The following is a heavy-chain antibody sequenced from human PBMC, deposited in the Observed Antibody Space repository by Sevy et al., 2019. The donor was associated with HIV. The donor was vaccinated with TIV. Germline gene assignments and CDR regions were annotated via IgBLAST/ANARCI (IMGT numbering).Heavy chain of an antibody. CDR3: ASLPNNYYDSGGYSGNDAFDI. Sequence: GGSLRLSCAASGFTFSSYGMHWVRQAPGKGLEWVAVIWNDRSNKEYADSVKGRFTISRDNSKNTLYLQMNSLGAEDTAVYYGASLPNNYYDSGGYSGNDAFDIWGQGTMVTVSS. D-gene: IGHD3-22*01. CDR2: IWNDRSNK. CDR1: GFTFSSYG. J-gene: IGHJ3*02. V-gene: IGHV3-33*01.